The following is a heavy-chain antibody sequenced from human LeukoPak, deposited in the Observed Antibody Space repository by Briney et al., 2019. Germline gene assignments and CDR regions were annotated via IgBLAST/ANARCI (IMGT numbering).Heavy chain of an antibody. CDR1: GYTLTELS. Sequence: GASVKVSCKVSGYTLTELSMHWVRQAPGKGLEWMGGLDPEDGETIYAQKFQGRVTMTEDTSTDTAYMELSSLRSEDTAVYYCATVPGDSSGYYYFDYWGQGTLVTVSS. D-gene: IGHD3-22*01. CDR3: ATVPGDSSGYYYFDY. V-gene: IGHV1-24*01. J-gene: IGHJ4*02. CDR2: LDPEDGET.